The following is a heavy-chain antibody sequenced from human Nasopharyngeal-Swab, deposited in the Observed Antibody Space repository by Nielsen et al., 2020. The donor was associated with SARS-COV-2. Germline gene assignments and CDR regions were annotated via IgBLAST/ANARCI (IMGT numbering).Heavy chain of an antibody. D-gene: IGHD3-10*01. CDR3: ARGGSSLGANLEDP. Sequence: ASVKVSCKASGYTFINHDIHCVRHSTGQGLEWMGWMSPNSGNTGYAQKFQGRVTMTRNTSTSTAYLELSSLRSEDTAVYYCARGGSSLGANLEDPWGQGTLVIVSS. V-gene: IGHV1-8*01. CDR2: MSPNSGNT. J-gene: IGHJ5*02. CDR1: GYTFINHD.